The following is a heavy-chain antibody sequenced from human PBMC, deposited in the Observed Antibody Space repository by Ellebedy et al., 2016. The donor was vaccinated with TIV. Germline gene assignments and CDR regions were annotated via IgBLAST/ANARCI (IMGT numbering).Heavy chain of an antibody. CDR3: ARTGGGGESTGFAP. V-gene: IGHV4-59*01. J-gene: IGHJ5*02. CDR1: GGSISNYY. Sequence: SETLSLTCTVFGGSISNYYWSWIRQPPGKGLEWIGYIYYSGSTNHNPSLKSRVTISVDTSKNQFSLRLTYFPAADTAMYYCARTGGGGESTGFAPWGQGTLVNVSS. CDR2: IYYSGST. D-gene: IGHD2-21*01.